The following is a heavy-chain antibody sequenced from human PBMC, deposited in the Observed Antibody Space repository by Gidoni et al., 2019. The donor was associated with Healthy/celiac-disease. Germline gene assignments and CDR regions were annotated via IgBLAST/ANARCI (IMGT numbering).Heavy chain of an antibody. J-gene: IGHJ4*02. CDR1: GFTFSRYA. CDR3: AKDYQHIVGAESFDY. D-gene: IGHD1-26*01. Sequence: EVQLLESGGGLVQPGGSLRLSCAASGFTFSRYAMSWVRQAPGKGLGWVSTISGSGGSTYYADSVKGRFTISRDNSKNTLYLQMNSLRAEDTAVYYCAKDYQHIVGAESFDYWGQGTLVTVSS. V-gene: IGHV3-23*01. CDR2: ISGSGGST.